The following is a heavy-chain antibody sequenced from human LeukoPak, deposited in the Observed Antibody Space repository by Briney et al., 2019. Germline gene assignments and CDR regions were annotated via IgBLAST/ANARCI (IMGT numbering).Heavy chain of an antibody. Sequence: ASVKVSCKASGYTFTDYYMHWVRQAPGQGLEWMGWISPNSGGTNYAQKFQGRVTMTRDTSISTAYMELSRLRSDDTAVYYCAGGASIAAAGTLVDYWGQGTLVTVSS. V-gene: IGHV1-2*02. CDR3: AGGASIAAAGTLVDY. CDR1: GYTFTDYY. J-gene: IGHJ4*02. D-gene: IGHD6-13*01. CDR2: ISPNSGGT.